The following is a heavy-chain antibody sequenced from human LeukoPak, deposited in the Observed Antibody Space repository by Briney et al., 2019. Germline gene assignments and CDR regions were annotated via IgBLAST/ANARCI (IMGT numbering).Heavy chain of an antibody. J-gene: IGHJ4*02. Sequence: PGGSLRLSCAASGFAFSSYAMSWVRQAPGKGLEWVSTIRDSGGATYYADSVKGRFTISRDNSKNTLSLQMNSLRAEDTAVYYCAKHPTRNYFEYWGQGTLVTLSS. CDR1: GFAFSSYA. CDR3: AKHPTRNYFEY. CDR2: IRDSGGAT. V-gene: IGHV3-23*01.